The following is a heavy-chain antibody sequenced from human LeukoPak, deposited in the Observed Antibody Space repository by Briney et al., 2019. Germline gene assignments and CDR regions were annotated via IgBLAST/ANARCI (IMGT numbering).Heavy chain of an antibody. D-gene: IGHD3-10*01. Sequence: ASVKVSCKVSGYTLTELSMHWVRQAPGKGLEWMGGFDPEDGETIYAQKFQGRVTMTEDTSTDTAYMELSSLRSGDTAVYYCAMSSGSYRDAFDIWGQGTMVTVSS. CDR2: FDPEDGET. CDR1: GYTLTELS. V-gene: IGHV1-24*01. J-gene: IGHJ3*02. CDR3: AMSSGSYRDAFDI.